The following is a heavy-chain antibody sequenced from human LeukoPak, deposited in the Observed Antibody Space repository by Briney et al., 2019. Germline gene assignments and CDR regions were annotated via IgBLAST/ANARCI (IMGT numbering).Heavy chain of an antibody. CDR3: AREGYYDSSGYSY. D-gene: IGHD3-22*01. J-gene: IGHJ4*02. Sequence: SETLSLTCAVSGGSISSSNWWSWVRQPPGKGLEWIGEIYHSGSTNYNPSLKSRVTISVDKSKNQFSLKLSSVTAADTAVYYCAREGYYDSSGYSYWGQGTLVTVSS. V-gene: IGHV4-4*02. CDR2: IYHSGST. CDR1: GGSISSSNW.